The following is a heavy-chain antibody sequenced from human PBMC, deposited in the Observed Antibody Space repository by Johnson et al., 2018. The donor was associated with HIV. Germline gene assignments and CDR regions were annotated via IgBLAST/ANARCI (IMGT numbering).Heavy chain of an antibody. J-gene: IGHJ3*02. Sequence: VQLVESGGGVVQPGRSLRLSCAASGFTLSSYAIHWVRQAPGKGLEWVAVISYDGSNKYYADSVKGRFTISRDNSKNTLYLQMNSLRAEDTAVYYCARSTVTTFIVFDIWGQGTMVTVSS. CDR1: GFTLSSYA. CDR3: ARSTVTTFIVFDI. D-gene: IGHD4-17*01. CDR2: ISYDGSNK. V-gene: IGHV3-30*04.